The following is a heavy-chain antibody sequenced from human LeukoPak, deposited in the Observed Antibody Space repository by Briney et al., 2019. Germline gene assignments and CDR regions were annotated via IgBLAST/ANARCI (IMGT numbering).Heavy chain of an antibody. J-gene: IGHJ4*02. V-gene: IGHV3-23*01. CDR3: TTEYYGSGSYYNVHGY. D-gene: IGHD3-10*01. CDR1: GFTFSSYA. CDR2: ISGSGDDP. Sequence: GGSLRLSCAASGFTFSSYAMNWVRQAPGKGLEWVSAISGSGDDPYYADSVKGRFTISRDNSKNTLYLQMNSLTAEDTAVYYCTTEYYGSGSYYNVHGYWGQGTLVTVSS.